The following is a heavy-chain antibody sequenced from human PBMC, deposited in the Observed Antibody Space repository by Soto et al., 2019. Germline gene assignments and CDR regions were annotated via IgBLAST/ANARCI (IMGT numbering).Heavy chain of an antibody. CDR1: GFTFSNAW. CDR3: NTDWERAYCSRGSCGDC. V-gene: IGHV3-15*01. J-gene: IGHJ4*02. CDR2: IKSKTDGGTT. Sequence: EVQLVESGGGLVKPGGSLRLSCAASGFTFSNAWMTWVRQAPGKGLEWVGRIKSKTDGGTTDYAAPVKGRFTISRDDSKRTLYEQMNSLNTEDTAMYYWNTDWERAYCSRGSCGDCWGQG. D-gene: IGHD2-15*01.